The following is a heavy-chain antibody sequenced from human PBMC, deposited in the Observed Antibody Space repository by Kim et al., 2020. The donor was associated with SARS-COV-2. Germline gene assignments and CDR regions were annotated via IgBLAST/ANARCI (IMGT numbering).Heavy chain of an antibody. Sequence: SVKVSCKASGGTFSSYAISWVRQAPGQGLEWMGGIIPIFGTANYAQKFQGRVTITADESTSTAYMELSSLRSEDTAVYYCARGGYSYGHRMSYFDYWGQGALVAVSS. J-gene: IGHJ4*02. CDR1: GGTFSSYA. CDR2: IIPIFGTA. V-gene: IGHV1-69*13. CDR3: ARGGYSYGHRMSYFDY. D-gene: IGHD5-18*01.